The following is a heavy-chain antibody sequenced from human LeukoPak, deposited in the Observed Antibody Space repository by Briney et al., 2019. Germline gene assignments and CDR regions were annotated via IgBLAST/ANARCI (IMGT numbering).Heavy chain of an antibody. CDR2: LNHSGST. J-gene: IGHJ4*02. CDR1: GGSFSGYY. Sequence: SETLSLTCAVYGGSFSGYYWSWIRQPPGKGLEWIGELNHSGSTNYNPSLKSRVTISVDTSKNQFSLKLSSVTAADTAVYYCARQLWDRPFDYWGQGTLVTVSS. CDR3: ARQLWDRPFDY. V-gene: IGHV4-34*01. D-gene: IGHD5-18*01.